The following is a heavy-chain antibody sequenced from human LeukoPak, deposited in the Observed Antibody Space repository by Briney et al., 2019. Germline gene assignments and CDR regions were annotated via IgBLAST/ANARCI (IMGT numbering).Heavy chain of an antibody. D-gene: IGHD3-3*01. CDR2: IYPGDSDT. Sequence: GESLKISCKGSGYSFTSYWIGWVRPLPGKGLEWMGIIYPGDSDTRYSPSFQGQVTISADKSISTAYLQWSSLKASDTAMYYCARSSFTYYDFSYGMDVWGQGTTVTVSS. CDR1: GYSFTSYW. CDR3: ARSSFTYYDFSYGMDV. J-gene: IGHJ6*02. V-gene: IGHV5-51*01.